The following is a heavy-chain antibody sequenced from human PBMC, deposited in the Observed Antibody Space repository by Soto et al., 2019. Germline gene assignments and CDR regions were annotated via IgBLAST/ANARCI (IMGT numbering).Heavy chain of an antibody. J-gene: IGHJ6*02. CDR1: GFTFSNAW. Sequence: GGSLRLSCAASGFTFSNAWMNWVRQAPGKGLEWVGRIKSKTDGGTTDYAAPVKGRFTISRDDSKNTLYLQMNSLKTEDTAVYYCTTGMKLELRTREYGMDVWGQGTTVPVSS. CDR3: TTGMKLELRTREYGMDV. D-gene: IGHD1-7*01. CDR2: IKSKTDGGTT. V-gene: IGHV3-15*07.